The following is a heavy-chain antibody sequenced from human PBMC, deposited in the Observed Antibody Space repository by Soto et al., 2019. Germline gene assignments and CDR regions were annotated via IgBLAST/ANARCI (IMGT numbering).Heavy chain of an antibody. Sequence: QVQLVQSGAEVKKPGSSVKVSCKASGGTFSSYAISWVRQAPGQGLEWMGGIIPIFGTANYAQKFQGRVTITADKSTSTAYMELSSLRSEDTAVYYCVSPYCELCSGYPEYYGMDVWGQGTTVTVSS. CDR3: VSPYCELCSGYPEYYGMDV. J-gene: IGHJ6*02. D-gene: IGHD3-3*01. V-gene: IGHV1-69*06. CDR2: IIPIFGTA. CDR1: GGTFSSYA.